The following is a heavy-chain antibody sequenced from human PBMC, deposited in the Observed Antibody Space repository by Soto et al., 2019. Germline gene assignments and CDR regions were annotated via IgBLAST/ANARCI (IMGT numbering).Heavy chain of an antibody. CDR3: ARSRYTSGWRTPLFDY. J-gene: IGHJ4*02. D-gene: IGHD6-19*01. CDR1: GGSIISYH. V-gene: IGHV4-59*01. Sequence: SETLSLTCAVPGGSIISYHWSWILQPPGKGLEWIGYIYYSGSTNYNPSLKSRVTISVDTSKNQFSLKLTSVTAADTAVYYCARSRYTSGWRTPLFDYWGQVTLVIVS. CDR2: IYYSGST.